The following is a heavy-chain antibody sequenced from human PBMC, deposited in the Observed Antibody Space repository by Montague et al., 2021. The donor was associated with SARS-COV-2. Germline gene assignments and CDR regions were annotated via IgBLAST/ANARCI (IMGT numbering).Heavy chain of an antibody. J-gene: IGHJ5*01. V-gene: IGHV4-59*01. CDR2: IFYSGST. CDR3: AREGGTKSSHWWGAFDS. D-gene: IGHD2-15*01. Sequence: SETLSLTCTVSGDSMGGYYWSWVRQAPGTGLEWIGYIFYSGSTSXNPSLNSRVTISIDTSKKQFSLKLTSVTAADTAVYFCAREGGTKSSHWWGAFDSWGHGTLVTVSS. CDR1: GDSMGGYY.